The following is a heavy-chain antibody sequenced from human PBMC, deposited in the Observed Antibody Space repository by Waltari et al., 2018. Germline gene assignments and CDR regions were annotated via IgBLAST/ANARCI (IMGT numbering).Heavy chain of an antibody. J-gene: IGHJ4*02. V-gene: IGHV3-7*01. CDR1: GSAFSSEW. Sequence: EVQLVVSGGGLVRPGGSLRLPWAASGSAFSSEWMSWVRQAPGKGLEFVANIKPDGGEKFYADSVKGRFTISRDNARNSLYLQMTSLRVEDTAVYYCARFGVEAGLDGWGQGTLVTVSS. CDR3: ARFGVEAGLDG. CDR2: IKPDGGEK. D-gene: IGHD3-3*01.